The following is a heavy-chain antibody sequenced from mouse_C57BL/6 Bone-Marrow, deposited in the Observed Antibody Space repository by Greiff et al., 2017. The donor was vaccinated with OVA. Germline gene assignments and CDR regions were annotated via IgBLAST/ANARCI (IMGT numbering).Heavy chain of an antibody. CDR2: IDPNSGGT. CDR1: GYTFTSYW. Sequence: QVQLKQPGAELVKPGASVKLSCKASGYTFTSYWMHWVKQRPGRGLEWIGRIDPNSGGTKYNEKFKSKATLTVDKPSSTAYMQLSSLTSEDSAVYYCARRIHRGGWYFDVWGTGTTVTVSS. J-gene: IGHJ1*03. CDR3: ARRIHRGGWYFDV. V-gene: IGHV1-72*01.